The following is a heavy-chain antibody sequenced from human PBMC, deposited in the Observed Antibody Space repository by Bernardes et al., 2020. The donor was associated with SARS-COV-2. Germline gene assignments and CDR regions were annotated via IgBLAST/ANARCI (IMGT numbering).Heavy chain of an antibody. CDR2: IYYSRST. CDR1: GDSVTSGSDH. CDR3: ARGDSNNPFGWFDP. J-gene: IGHJ5*02. Sequence: SETLSLTCTVSGDSVTSGSDHWNWIRQPRGKGLEWIGYIYYSRSTNYNPSLKSRVTISVYTSKNQFSLKLSSVTAADTAGYYCARGDSNNPFGWFDPWGQGTMVTVSS. V-gene: IGHV4-61*01. D-gene: IGHD3-10*01.